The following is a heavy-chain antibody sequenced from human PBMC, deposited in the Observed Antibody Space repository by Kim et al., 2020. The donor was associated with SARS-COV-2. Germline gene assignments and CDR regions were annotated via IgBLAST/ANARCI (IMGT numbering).Heavy chain of an antibody. V-gene: IGHV3-66*01. Sequence: GGSLRLSCAASEYTFTYSYMGWVRQSPGKGLEWVSFIRSGGNTTYAESVKSILFISRDHSKNTLYLQMNSLRAEDTAVYYCAIVVFYYDAVYFYNRGQVT. D-gene: IGHD3-22*01. CDR2: IRSGGNT. CDR3: AIVVFYYDAVYFYN. J-gene: IGHJ1*01. CDR1: EYTFTYSY.